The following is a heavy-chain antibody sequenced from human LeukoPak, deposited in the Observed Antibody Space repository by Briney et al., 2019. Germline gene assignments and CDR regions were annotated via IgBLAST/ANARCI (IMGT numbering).Heavy chain of an antibody. V-gene: IGHV3-53*01. CDR1: GFTVSSNY. CDR2: IYSGGST. D-gene: IGHD3-22*01. J-gene: IGHJ4*02. CDR3: ARDPSGLYYYDSSGSD. Sequence: AGGSLRLSCAASGFTVSSNYMSWVRQAPGKGLEWVSVIYSGGSTYYADSVKGRFTISRDNSKNTLYLQMNSLRAEDTAVYYCARDPSGLYYYDSSGSDWGQGTLVTVSS.